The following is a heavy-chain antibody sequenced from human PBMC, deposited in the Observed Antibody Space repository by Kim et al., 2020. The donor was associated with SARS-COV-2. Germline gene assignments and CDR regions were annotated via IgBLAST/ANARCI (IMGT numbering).Heavy chain of an antibody. Sequence: SETLSLTCTVSGGSISDYYWSWIRQPPGKGLEWIGYVFYSGNTNYNPSLQSRVTISADTSANQFSLELNSMTAADTAVYFCAIGGGSSSWSADYYFASWGRGALVTVSS. CDR1: GGSISDYY. CDR3: AIGGGSSSWSADYYFAS. D-gene: IGHD6-13*01. CDR2: VFYSGNT. J-gene: IGHJ4*02. V-gene: IGHV4-59*01.